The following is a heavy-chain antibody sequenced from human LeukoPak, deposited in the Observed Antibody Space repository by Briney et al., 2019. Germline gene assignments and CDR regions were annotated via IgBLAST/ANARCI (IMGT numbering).Heavy chain of an antibody. J-gene: IGHJ4*02. CDR2: ISGSGGTT. Sequence: GGSLRLSCTTSGLTFGSYAMSWVRQAPGKGLDWVSSISGSGGTTYYADSVKDRLIISRDNSANTLYLQMSSLRAEDTAVYFCVRSRDGYNSNSPLDYWGQGTLVTVSP. D-gene: IGHD5-24*01. V-gene: IGHV3-23*01. CDR1: GLTFGSYA. CDR3: VRSRDGYNSNSPLDY.